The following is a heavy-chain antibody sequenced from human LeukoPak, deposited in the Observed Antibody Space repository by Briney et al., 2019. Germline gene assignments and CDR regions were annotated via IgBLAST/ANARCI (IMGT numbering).Heavy chain of an antibody. J-gene: IGHJ4*02. CDR3: ARNEYPPPITIFGD. CDR1: GYNFNSYG. Sequence: ASVKVSCKASGYNFNSYGINWVRQAPGQGLEWMGWIRPYNGNTNYAQKFQGRVTMTRDTSISTAYMELSRLRSDDTAVYYCARNEYPPPITIFGDWGQGTLVTVSS. D-gene: IGHD3-3*01. CDR2: IRPYNGNT. V-gene: IGHV1-18*01.